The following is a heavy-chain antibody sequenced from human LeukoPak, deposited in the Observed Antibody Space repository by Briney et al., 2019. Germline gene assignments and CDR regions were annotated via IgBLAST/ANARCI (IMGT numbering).Heavy chain of an antibody. CDR3: AREGIAAAGNWFDP. CDR2: VSDSGADT. CDR1: GFSFTTYA. V-gene: IGHV3-23*01. J-gene: IGHJ5*02. Sequence: GGSLRLSCAASGFSFTTYAMSWVRQAPGKGLEWLSTVSDSGADTYYADSVKGRFTISRDNAKNTLYLQMNSLRAEDTAVYYCAREGIAAAGNWFDPWGQGTLVTVSS. D-gene: IGHD6-13*01.